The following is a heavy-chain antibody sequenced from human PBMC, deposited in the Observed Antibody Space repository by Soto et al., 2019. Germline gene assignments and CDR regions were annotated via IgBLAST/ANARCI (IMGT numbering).Heavy chain of an antibody. Sequence: QVQLVQSGDEVKKPGASVKVSCKASGYIFVNYGIAWVRQAQGQGCEWMGWISPYTRNTHSATKVQGRLTMTTDTSTSTAYMDLGSLTSDDTAVYYCVMVDNYVTPTPQDVWGQGTTVTVSS. V-gene: IGHV1-18*01. J-gene: IGHJ6*02. CDR3: VMVDNYVTPTPQDV. D-gene: IGHD3-16*01. CDR2: ISPYTRNT. CDR1: GYIFVNYG.